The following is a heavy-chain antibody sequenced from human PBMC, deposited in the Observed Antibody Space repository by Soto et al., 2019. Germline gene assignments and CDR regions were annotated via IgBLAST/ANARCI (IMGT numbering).Heavy chain of an antibody. J-gene: IGHJ4*02. Sequence: QVQLVESGGGLVQPGRSLRLSCVASGFSFTSRGMHWVRQAPGKGPEWISWISFDGTFEYYAESVTGLFTISRDISKDTIYLQMASLKTEDTALYYCARPLYERNNGEVFDYWGQGTQVTVSS. CDR3: ARPLYERNNGEVFDY. CDR1: GFSFTSRG. CDR2: ISFDGTFE. V-gene: IGHV3-30*03. D-gene: IGHD2-8*01.